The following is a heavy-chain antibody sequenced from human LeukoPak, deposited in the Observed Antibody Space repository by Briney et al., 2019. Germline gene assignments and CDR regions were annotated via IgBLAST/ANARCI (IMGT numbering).Heavy chain of an antibody. Sequence: GGSLRLSCAASGFTFSNYWMSWVRLAPGKGLEWVSSISSSSSYIYYADSVKGRFTISRDNAKNSLYLQMNSLRAEDTAVYYCATLEPTYSSSWYSRGQGTLVTVSS. CDR2: ISSSSSYI. V-gene: IGHV3-21*01. CDR3: ATLEPTYSSSWYS. CDR1: GFTFSNYW. D-gene: IGHD6-13*01. J-gene: IGHJ4*02.